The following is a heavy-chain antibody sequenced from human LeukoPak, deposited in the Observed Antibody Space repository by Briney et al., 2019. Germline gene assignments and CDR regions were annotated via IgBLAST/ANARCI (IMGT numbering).Heavy chain of an antibody. CDR1: GGSMNSYY. V-gene: IGHV4-59*08. D-gene: IGHD3-16*02. Sequence: PSETLSLTCSVSGGSMNSYYWSWIRQSPGKGLEWIGYIYYSGSTNYNPSLKSRVTISVDTSKNQFSLKLSSVTAADTAVYYCASYRFDYWGQGTLVTVSS. J-gene: IGHJ4*02. CDR3: ASYRFDY. CDR2: IYYSGST.